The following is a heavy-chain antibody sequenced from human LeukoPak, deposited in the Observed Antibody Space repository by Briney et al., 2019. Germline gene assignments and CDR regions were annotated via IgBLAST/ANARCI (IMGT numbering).Heavy chain of an antibody. V-gene: IGHV4-61*02. Sequence: SETLSLTCTVSGGSISSGSYYWSWIRQPAGKGLEWIGRIYTSGSTNYNPSLKSRVTISVDTSKNQFSLKLSSVTAADTAVYYCAGRYSYGSSWFDPWGQGTLVTVSS. J-gene: IGHJ5*02. CDR2: IYTSGST. D-gene: IGHD5-18*01. CDR3: AGRYSYGSSWFDP. CDR1: GGSISSGSYY.